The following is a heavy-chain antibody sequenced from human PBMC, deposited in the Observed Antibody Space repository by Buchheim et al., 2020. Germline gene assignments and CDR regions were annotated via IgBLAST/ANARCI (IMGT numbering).Heavy chain of an antibody. CDR2: IYYSGNT. V-gene: IGHV4-31*03. CDR1: GGSISSGGYS. D-gene: IGHD2-2*01. J-gene: IGHJ6*02. CDR3: ARVPYCSSPHCYVYAMDV. Sequence: QVQLQESGPGLVKPSQTLSLTCTVSGGSISSGGYSWSWIRQHPGKGLEWIGYIYYSGNTYYNPSLKSRVTISVDTPKNQFSLKLSSVTAADTAVYYCARVPYCSSPHCYVYAMDVWGQGTT.